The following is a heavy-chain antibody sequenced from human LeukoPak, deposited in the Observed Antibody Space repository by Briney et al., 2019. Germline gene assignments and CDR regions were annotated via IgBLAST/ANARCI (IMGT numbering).Heavy chain of an antibody. CDR3: ARQYGRPFDY. CDR1: GYSFSDSW. Sequence: GESLKISXKGSGYSFSDSWIGWVRQMPGKGLEWMGIIYPGDSDTRYSPFFQGQVTISADKSISTAYLQWSSLKATDTAMYYCARQYGRPFDYWGQGTLVTVSS. CDR2: IYPGDSDT. V-gene: IGHV5-51*01. D-gene: IGHD4-17*01. J-gene: IGHJ4*02.